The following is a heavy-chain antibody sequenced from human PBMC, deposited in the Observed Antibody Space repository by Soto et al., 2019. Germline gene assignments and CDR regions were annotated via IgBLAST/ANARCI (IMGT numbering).Heavy chain of an antibody. CDR2: MNPNSGNT. CDR3: ARGPASGLLRFLEWSHDY. V-gene: IGHV1-8*01. CDR1: GYTFTSYD. Sequence: GASVKVSCKASGYTFTSYDINWVRQATGQGLEWMGWMNPNSGNTGYAQKFQGRVTMTRNTSISTAYMELSSLRSEDTAVYYCARGPASGLLRFLEWSHDYWGQGTLVTVSS. J-gene: IGHJ4*02. D-gene: IGHD3-3*01.